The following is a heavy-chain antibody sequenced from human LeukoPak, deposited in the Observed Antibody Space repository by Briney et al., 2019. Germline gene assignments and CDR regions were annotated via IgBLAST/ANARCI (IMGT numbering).Heavy chain of an antibody. Sequence: GGSLRLSCAASGFTFSNAWMSWVRQAPGKGLEWVSAISGSGGSTYYADSVKGRFTISRDNSKNTLYLQMNSLRAEDTAVYYCAKVGDSSSPKDSYYFDYWGQGTLVTVSS. J-gene: IGHJ4*02. D-gene: IGHD6-6*01. CDR2: ISGSGGST. CDR3: AKVGDSSSPKDSYYFDY. V-gene: IGHV3-23*01. CDR1: GFTFSNAW.